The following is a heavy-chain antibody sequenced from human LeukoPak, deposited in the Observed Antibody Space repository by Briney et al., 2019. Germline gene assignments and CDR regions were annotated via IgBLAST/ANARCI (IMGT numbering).Heavy chain of an antibody. J-gene: IGHJ4*02. CDR2: INPSGGST. CDR3: AREARMITFGGAGLDY. V-gene: IGHV1-46*01. Sequence: ASVKVSCKASGYTFTSYYMHWVRQAPGQGLEWMGIINPSGGSTSYAQKFQGRVTMTRDMSTSTVYMELSSLRSEDTAVYYCAREARMITFGGAGLDYWGQGTLVTVSS. CDR1: GYTFTSYY. D-gene: IGHD3-16*01.